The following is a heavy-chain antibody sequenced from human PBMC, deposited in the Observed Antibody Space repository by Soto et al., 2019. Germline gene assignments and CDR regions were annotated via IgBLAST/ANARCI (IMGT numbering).Heavy chain of an antibody. J-gene: IGHJ4*02. CDR2: IFHSGNT. V-gene: IGHV4-4*02. CDR3: ARHRSSSGYGESSF. CDR1: GGSLTSSNW. Sequence: QVQLQESGPGLVKPSGTLSLACAVSGGSLTSSNWWNWVRQSPGKGLEWIGEIFHSGNTNYNPSLKSRVTISLDKSKNQFSLTLTSVTAADTAIYYCARHRSSSGYGESSFWGRGTLVTVSS. D-gene: IGHD5-12*01.